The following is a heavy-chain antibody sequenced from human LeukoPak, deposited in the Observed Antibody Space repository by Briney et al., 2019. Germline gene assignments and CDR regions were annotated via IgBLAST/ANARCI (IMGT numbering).Heavy chain of an antibody. CDR2: INHSGST. Sequence: SSETLSLTCAVYGGSFSDYYWSWIRQPPGKGLEWIGEINHSGSTNYNPSLKSRVTISVDTSKNQFSLKLSSVTAADTAVYYCAGGYDTFDYWGQGTLVTVSS. CDR1: GGSFSDYY. CDR3: AGGYDTFDY. D-gene: IGHD3-9*01. V-gene: IGHV4-34*01. J-gene: IGHJ4*02.